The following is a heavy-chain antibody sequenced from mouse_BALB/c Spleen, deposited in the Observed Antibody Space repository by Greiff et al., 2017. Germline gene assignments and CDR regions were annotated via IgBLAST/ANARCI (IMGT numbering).Heavy chain of an antibody. V-gene: IGHV2-5-1*01. Sequence: QVQLKESGPSLVQPSQSLSITCTVSGFSLTSYGVHWVRQSPGKGLEWLGVIWRGGSTDYNAAFMSRLSITKDNSKSQVFFKMNSLQADDTAIYYCAKGAYYYGSSYAMDYWGQGTSVTVSS. CDR1: GFSLTSYG. D-gene: IGHD1-1*01. CDR2: IWRGGST. J-gene: IGHJ4*01. CDR3: AKGAYYYGSSYAMDY.